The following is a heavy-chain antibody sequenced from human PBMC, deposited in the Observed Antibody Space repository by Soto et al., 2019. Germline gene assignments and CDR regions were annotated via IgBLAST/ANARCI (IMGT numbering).Heavy chain of an antibody. CDR1: GFTFSSYA. D-gene: IGHD3-3*01. Sequence: GGSLRLSCAASGFTFSSYAMSWVRQAPGKGLEWVSAISGSGGSTYYADSVKGRFTISRDGTTKSVSLQMTSLKTEDTGLYYCARETLSFGSALDVWGQGTTVTVSS. J-gene: IGHJ6*02. CDR2: ISGSGGST. CDR3: ARETLSFGSALDV. V-gene: IGHV3-23*01.